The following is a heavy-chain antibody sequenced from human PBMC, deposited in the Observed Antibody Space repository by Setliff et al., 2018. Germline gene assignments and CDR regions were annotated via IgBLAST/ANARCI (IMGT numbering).Heavy chain of an antibody. CDR2: VTVYNGNT. Sequence: ASVKVSCKASGYTFSNYGVTWVRQAPGKGLAWMGWVTVYNGNTKYAQNLQGRLTLTTDISTSTAYMELVSLTTDVTALYYCARVESMVRGKNILRHFDYWGQGIQVTVSS. J-gene: IGHJ4*02. CDR3: ARVESMVRGKNILRHFDY. V-gene: IGHV1-18*01. D-gene: IGHD3-10*01. CDR1: GYTFSNYG.